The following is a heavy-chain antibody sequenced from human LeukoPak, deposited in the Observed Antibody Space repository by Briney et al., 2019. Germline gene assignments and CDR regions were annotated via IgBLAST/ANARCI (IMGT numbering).Heavy chain of an antibody. CDR3: ATPLYYDYVWGSYRYRDAFDI. CDR1: GYTLTELS. Sequence: ASVKVSCKVSGYTLTELSMHWVRQAPGKGLEWMGGFDPEDGETIYAQKFQGRVTMTEDTSTDTAYMELSSLRSEDTAVYYCATPLYYDYVWGSYRYRDAFDIWGQGPMVTVSS. CDR2: FDPEDGET. V-gene: IGHV1-24*01. J-gene: IGHJ3*02. D-gene: IGHD3-16*02.